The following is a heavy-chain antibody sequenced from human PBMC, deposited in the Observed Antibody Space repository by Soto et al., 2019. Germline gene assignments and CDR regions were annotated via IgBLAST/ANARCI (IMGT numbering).Heavy chain of an antibody. CDR3: ARDKTDITVVPTALTGWFDP. D-gene: IGHD2-2*01. J-gene: IGHJ5*02. Sequence: QVQLQESGPGLVKPSETLSLTCTVSNGSVSSGNHYWSWIRQPPGKGLEWIGYIHYSGNTNYNPSLKSRVSISVDTSKNQFSLKLSSVTAADTAVYYCARDKTDITVVPTALTGWFDPWGQGTPVTVSS. CDR1: NGSVSSGNHY. CDR2: IHYSGNT. V-gene: IGHV4-61*01.